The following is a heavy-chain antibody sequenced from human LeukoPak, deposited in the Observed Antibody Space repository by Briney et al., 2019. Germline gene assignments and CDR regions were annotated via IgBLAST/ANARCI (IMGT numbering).Heavy chain of an antibody. CDR1: GFTFSSYS. CDR2: ISSSSSTI. V-gene: IGHV3-48*01. CDR3: ASIAAAGYYYYYYMDV. J-gene: IGHJ6*03. Sequence: GGSLGLSCAASGFTFSSYSMNWVRQAPGKGLEWVSYISSSSSTIYYADSVKGRFTISRDNAKNSLYLQMNSLRAEDTAVYYCASIAAAGYYYYYYMDVWGKGTTVTVSS. D-gene: IGHD6-13*01.